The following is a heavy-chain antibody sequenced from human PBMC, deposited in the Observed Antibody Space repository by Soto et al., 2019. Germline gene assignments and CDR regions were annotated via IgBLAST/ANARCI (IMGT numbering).Heavy chain of an antibody. CDR1: GGTFSSYA. Sequence: QVQLVQSGAEVKKPGSSVKVSCKASGGTFSSYAISCVRQAPGQGLEWMGGIIPIFGTANYAQKFQGRVTITADESTSTAYMELSSLRSEDTAVYYCARDPSIAVAGQDWFDPWGQGTLVTVSS. D-gene: IGHD6-19*01. V-gene: IGHV1-69*12. CDR3: ARDPSIAVAGQDWFDP. CDR2: IIPIFGTA. J-gene: IGHJ5*02.